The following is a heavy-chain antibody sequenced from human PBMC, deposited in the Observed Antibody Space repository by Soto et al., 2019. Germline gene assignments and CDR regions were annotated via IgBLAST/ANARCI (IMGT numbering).Heavy chain of an antibody. J-gene: IGHJ6*02. CDR1: GGSISSGGYS. D-gene: IGHD5-12*01. CDR3: ARRRGFPYYYGMDV. CDR2: IYYSGST. V-gene: IGHV4-30-2*01. Sequence: QLQLQESGSGLVKPSQTLSLTCAVSGGSISSGGYSWSWIRQPPGKGLEWIGYIYYSGSTYYNPSLKSRVTISVDRSKNQFSLKLSSVTAADTAVYYCARRRGFPYYYGMDVWGQGTTVTVSS.